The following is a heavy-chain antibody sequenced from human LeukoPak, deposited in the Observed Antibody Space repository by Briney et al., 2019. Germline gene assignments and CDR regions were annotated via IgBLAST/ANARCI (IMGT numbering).Heavy chain of an antibody. Sequence: ASVKVSCKASGYTFTSYGISWVRQAPGQGLEWMGWISAYNGNTNYAQQLQGRVTMTTDTSTSTAYMELRSLRSDDTAVYYCARGGSGYDILTGYYGSNWFDPWGQGTLVTVSS. D-gene: IGHD3-9*01. CDR1: GYTFTSYG. CDR2: ISAYNGNT. J-gene: IGHJ5*02. V-gene: IGHV1-18*01. CDR3: ARGGSGYDILTGYYGSNWFDP.